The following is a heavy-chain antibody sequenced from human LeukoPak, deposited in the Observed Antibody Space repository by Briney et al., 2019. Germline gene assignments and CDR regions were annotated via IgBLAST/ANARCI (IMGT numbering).Heavy chain of an antibody. CDR2: INDTGST. CDR1: GASFSGYH. J-gene: IGHJ5*02. Sequence: SETLSLTCGVSGASFSGYHWTWIRQPPGKGLEWIGEINDTGSTNFNPSLKSRVTISVDTSKKQFSLKLSSVTAADTAVYYCAIGLRFYGSGNILRNWFDPWGQGTLVTVSS. D-gene: IGHD3-10*01. CDR3: AIGLRFYGSGNILRNWFDP. V-gene: IGHV4-34*01.